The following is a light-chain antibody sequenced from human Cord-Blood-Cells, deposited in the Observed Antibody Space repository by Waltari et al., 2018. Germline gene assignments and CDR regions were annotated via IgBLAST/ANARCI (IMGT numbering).Light chain of an antibody. CDR1: QSVSNY. Sequence: EIVFTQSPATLSLSPGERATLACRASQSVSNYLAWYQQKPGQAPRLLIYDASNRVSGIAARFSGSGSGTDFSLTISSLEHEDFAVYYCQQRSNWEWTFGQGTKVEIK. V-gene: IGKV3-11*01. CDR2: DAS. CDR3: QQRSNWEWT. J-gene: IGKJ1*01.